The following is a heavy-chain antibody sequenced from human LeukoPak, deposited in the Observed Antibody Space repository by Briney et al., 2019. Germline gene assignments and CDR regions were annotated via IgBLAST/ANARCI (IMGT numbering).Heavy chain of an antibody. CDR1: GGSISSYY. J-gene: IGHJ6*03. CDR2: IYYSGST. Sequence: SETLSLTCTVSGGSISSYYWSWIRQPPGKGREWIGYIYYSGSTNYNPSLKSRVTISVDTSKNQFSLKLSSVTAADTAVYYCASLTKASDYYMDVWGKGTTVTVSS. D-gene: IGHD3-10*01. CDR3: ASLTKASDYYMDV. V-gene: IGHV4-59*01.